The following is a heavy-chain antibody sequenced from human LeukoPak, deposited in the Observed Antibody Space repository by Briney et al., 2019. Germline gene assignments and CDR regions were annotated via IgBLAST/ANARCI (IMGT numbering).Heavy chain of an antibody. D-gene: IGHD1-26*01. V-gene: IGHV3-30*03. CDR2: ISYDGSNK. CDR1: GFTFSSYG. J-gene: IGHJ4*02. CDR3: ARVGSDGGSYYYFDY. Sequence: GGSLRLSCAASGFTFSSYGMHWVRQAPGKGLEWVAVISYDGSNKYYADSVKGRFTISRDNSKNTLYLQMNSLRAEDTAVYYCARVGSDGGSYYYFDYWGQGTLVTVSS.